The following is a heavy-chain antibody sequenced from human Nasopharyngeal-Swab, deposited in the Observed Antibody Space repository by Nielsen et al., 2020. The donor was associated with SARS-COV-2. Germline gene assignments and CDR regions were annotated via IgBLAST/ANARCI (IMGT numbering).Heavy chain of an antibody. D-gene: IGHD7-27*01. CDR3: AKDPRDWGSGYFEY. CDR2: ISDSGGHT. J-gene: IGHJ4*02. CDR1: GFTFRNYA. V-gene: IGHV3-23*01. Sequence: GESLKISCAASGFTFRNYAMSWVRLAPGKGLEWVSGISDSGGHTYYPDSVRGRFTISRDNSRNTVYLQMNSLRADDTAVYYYAKDPRDWGSGYFEYWGQGAQVTVSS.